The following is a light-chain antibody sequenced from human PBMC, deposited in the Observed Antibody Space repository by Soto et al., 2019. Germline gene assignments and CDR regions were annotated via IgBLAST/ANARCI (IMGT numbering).Light chain of an antibody. V-gene: IGKV3-11*01. J-gene: IGKJ4*01. CDR1: QSVSSY. CDR3: QQRSNWLT. CDR2: DAS. Sequence: EIVLTQSPATLSLSPGERATLSCRASQSVSSYLAWYQQKPGQAPRLLIYDASNRATGIPARFSGSGSGTDFTLNSSSIEPDDFAVYYCQQRSNWLTFGGGTNVEIK.